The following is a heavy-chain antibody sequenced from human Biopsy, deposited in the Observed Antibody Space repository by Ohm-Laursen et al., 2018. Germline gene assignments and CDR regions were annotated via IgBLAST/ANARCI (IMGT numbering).Heavy chain of an antibody. CDR2: ISWNSVGI. V-gene: IGHV3-9*01. D-gene: IGHD2-15*01. CDR3: AKIHCSGGSCYPNAFDM. Sequence: SSLGLSCAASGSIFDDYAMHWVRQAPGKGLEWVSGISWNSVGIGYADSVKGRFTISRDNAKNFLYLEMNNLRPEDTALYYCAKIHCSGGSCYPNAFDMWGHGTRVTVS. CDR1: GSIFDDYA. J-gene: IGHJ3*02.